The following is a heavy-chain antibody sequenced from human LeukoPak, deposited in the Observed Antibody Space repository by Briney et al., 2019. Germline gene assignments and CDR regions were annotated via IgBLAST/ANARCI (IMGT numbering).Heavy chain of an antibody. CDR1: GFTFSSYA. CDR2: ISGSGGST. D-gene: IGHD3-10*01. CDR3: AKDSGYYGSGSYFDY. Sequence: GGSLRLSCAASGFTFSSYAMSWVRQAPGKGLEWVSAISGSGGSTYYADSVKGRFTISRDNSKNTLYLQMSSLRAEDTAVYYCAKDSGYYGSGSYFDYWGQGTLVTVSS. V-gene: IGHV3-23*01. J-gene: IGHJ4*02.